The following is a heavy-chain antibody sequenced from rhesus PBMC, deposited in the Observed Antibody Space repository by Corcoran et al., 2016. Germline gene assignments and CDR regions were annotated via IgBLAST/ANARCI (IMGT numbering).Heavy chain of an antibody. Sequence: EIQLVESGGGLVQPGGSLRLSCAASGFTFNDYSMSWVRQAPGKGPEWVGFSRNKAMGGTAEYAASVKGRFTISRDDSKSIASLQMNSLKTEDTAVYYCARVLRSSYYFDYWGQGVLVTVSS. CDR1: GFTFNDYS. CDR2: SRNKAMGGTA. J-gene: IGHJ4*01. V-gene: IGHV3S22*01. D-gene: IGHD4-29*01. CDR3: ARVLRSSYYFDY.